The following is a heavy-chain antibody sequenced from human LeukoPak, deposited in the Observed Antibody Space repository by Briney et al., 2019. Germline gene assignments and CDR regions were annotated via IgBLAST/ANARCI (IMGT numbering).Heavy chain of an antibody. D-gene: IGHD3-22*01. CDR3: ARLGGASYDSSGYYYNY. J-gene: IGHJ4*02. Sequence: GGSLRLSCAASGFTFSSYWMTWVRQAPGKGLEWVANIKKDGSEKYYVDSVKGRFTISRDNAKNSLYLQMNSLRVEDTAVYYCARLGGASYDSSGYYYNYWGQGTLVTVSS. CDR2: IKKDGSEK. CDR1: GFTFSSYW. V-gene: IGHV3-7*01.